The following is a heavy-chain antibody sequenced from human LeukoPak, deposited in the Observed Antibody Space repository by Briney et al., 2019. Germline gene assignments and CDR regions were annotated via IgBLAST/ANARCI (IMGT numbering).Heavy chain of an antibody. V-gene: IGHV4-59*01. D-gene: IGHD2-15*01. CDR2: IHYSGIT. J-gene: IGHJ4*02. CDR1: GGSLSGYY. CDR3: AKRPVVATFDY. Sequence: PSETLSLTCTVSGGSLSGYYWSWIRQPPGKGLEWIGFIHYSGITNYNPSLKSRVTISLDMSKNQFSLRLTSVTTADTAVYYCAKRPVVATFDYWGQGTLVTVSS.